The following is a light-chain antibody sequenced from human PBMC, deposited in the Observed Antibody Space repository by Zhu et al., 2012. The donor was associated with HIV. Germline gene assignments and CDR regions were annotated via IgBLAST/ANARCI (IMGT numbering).Light chain of an antibody. Sequence: ELVLTQSPATLSLSPGERATLSCRASQTVSRNYLAWYQQKPGQPPRLLIYSASRRVTGIPDRFSGSGSGTDYTLTISRLEPEDFAVYYCQHYVPSPMYTFGQGTKLEIK. CDR2: SAS. CDR3: QHYVPSPMYT. V-gene: IGKV3-20*01. J-gene: IGKJ2*01. CDR1: QTVSRNY.